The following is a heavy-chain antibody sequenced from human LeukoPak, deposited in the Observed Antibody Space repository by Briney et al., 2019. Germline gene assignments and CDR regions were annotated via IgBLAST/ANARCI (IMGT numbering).Heavy chain of an antibody. V-gene: IGHV4-59*01. CDR3: ARGGNGYNYFDY. D-gene: IGHD5-24*01. CDR2: IHHSETT. CDR1: NGSISGFY. J-gene: IGHJ4*02. Sequence: KASETLSLTCTVSNGSISGFYWSWIRQTPEQGLEWIGYIHHSETTNYNPSLKSRVTISLDTSKNQFSLKLGSVTAADTAVYYCARGGNGYNYFDYWGQGTLVTVSS.